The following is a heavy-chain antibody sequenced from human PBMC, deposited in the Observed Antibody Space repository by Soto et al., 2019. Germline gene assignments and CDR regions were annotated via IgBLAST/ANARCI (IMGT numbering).Heavy chain of an antibody. CDR3: ARDKGGSSGWLYHFDY. D-gene: IGHD6-19*01. J-gene: IGHJ4*02. Sequence: ASVKVSCKASGYTFTSYYMHWVRQAPGQGLEWMGIINPSGGSTSYAQKFQGRVTMTRDTSTSTVYMELSSLRSEDTAVYYCARDKGGSSGWLYHFDYWGQGTLVTVSS. V-gene: IGHV1-46*03. CDR2: INPSGGST. CDR1: GYTFTSYY.